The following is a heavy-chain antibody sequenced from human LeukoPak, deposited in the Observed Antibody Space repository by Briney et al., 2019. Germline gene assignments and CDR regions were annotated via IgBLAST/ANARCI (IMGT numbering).Heavy chain of an antibody. J-gene: IGHJ4*02. CDR3: ARHGYTSMVYYLNY. V-gene: IGHV4-39*01. CDR2: IYYSGTT. D-gene: IGHD5-18*01. CDR1: GDSISTSSYY. Sequence: SETLSLTCTVSGDSISTSSYYWGWIRQPPGKGLEWIGSIYYSGTTYYSPSLKSRVIIFVDTSNNQFSLRLSSVTAADTAVYYCARHGYTSMVYYLNYWGQGMLVTVSS.